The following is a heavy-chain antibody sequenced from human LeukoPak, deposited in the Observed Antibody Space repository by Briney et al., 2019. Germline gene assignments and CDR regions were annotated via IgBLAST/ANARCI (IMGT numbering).Heavy chain of an antibody. CDR3: ARPRIVGATDDAFDI. D-gene: IGHD1-26*01. V-gene: IGHV5-51*01. J-gene: IGHJ3*02. CDR1: GYSFTSYW. Sequence: GESLKISCEGSGYSFTSYWIGWVRQMPGKGLEWMRIIYPGDSDTRYSPSFQGQVTISADKSISTAYLQWSSLKASDTAMYYCARPRIVGATDDAFDIWGQGTMVTVSS. CDR2: IYPGDSDT.